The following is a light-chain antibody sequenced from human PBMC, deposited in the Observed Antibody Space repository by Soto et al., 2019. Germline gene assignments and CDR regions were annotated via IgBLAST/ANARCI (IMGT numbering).Light chain of an antibody. CDR2: ATS. J-gene: IGKJ3*01. V-gene: IGKV3-20*01. CDR3: QQYGSSAGFT. CDR1: QSVGNGY. Sequence: EIVLTQSPGTLSLSPGERATLSCRASQSVGNGYLAWYQQKHGQAPRLLIYATSTRASGIPDRFSGSGSGTDFTLTISGLDPEDFAMYYCQQYGSSAGFTFGPGTKVDIK.